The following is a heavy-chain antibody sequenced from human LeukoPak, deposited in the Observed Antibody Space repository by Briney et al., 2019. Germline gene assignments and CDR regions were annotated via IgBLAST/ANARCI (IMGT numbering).Heavy chain of an antibody. CDR3: ARTTVVTPAGNYYFDY. CDR1: GGSISSGGYY. CDR2: IYHSGST. Sequence: SETLSLTFTVSGGSISSGGYYWSWIRQPPGKGLEWIGYIYHSGSTYYNPSLKSRVTISVNRSKNQFSLKLSSVTAADTAVYYCARTTVVTPAGNYYFDYWGQGTLVTVSS. J-gene: IGHJ4*02. V-gene: IGHV4-30-2*01. D-gene: IGHD4-23*01.